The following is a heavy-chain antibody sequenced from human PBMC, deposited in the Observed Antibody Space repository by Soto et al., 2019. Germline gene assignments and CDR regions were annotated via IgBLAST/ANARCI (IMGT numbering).Heavy chain of an antibody. V-gene: IGHV3-30*04. Sequence: GGSLRLSCAAPGFTFKSNAMHWVRQAPGKGLEWVAVISYDGSNKHYTDSVKGRFTISRDNSKNTLYLQMTGLRPEDTAVYYCTSSSVSDIVVVAAASELDYWGQGTLVTVSS. D-gene: IGHD2-15*01. J-gene: IGHJ4*02. CDR2: ISYDGSNK. CDR1: GFTFKSNA. CDR3: TSSSVSDIVVVAAASELDY.